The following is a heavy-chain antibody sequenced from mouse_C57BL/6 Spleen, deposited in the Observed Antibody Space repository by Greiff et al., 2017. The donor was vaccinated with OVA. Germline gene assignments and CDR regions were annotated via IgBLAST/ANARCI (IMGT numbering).Heavy chain of an antibody. V-gene: IGHV8-12*01. CDR2: SYWDDDK. CDR3: ARRAPVLDV. Sequence: QVTLKESGPGILQSSQTLSLTCSFSGFSLSTSGMGVSWIRQPSGKGLEWLAHSYWDDDKRYNPSLKSRLTISKDTSRNQVFLKITGVDTADTATYYCARRAPVLDVWGTGTTVTVSS. J-gene: IGHJ1*03. CDR1: GFSLSTSGMG.